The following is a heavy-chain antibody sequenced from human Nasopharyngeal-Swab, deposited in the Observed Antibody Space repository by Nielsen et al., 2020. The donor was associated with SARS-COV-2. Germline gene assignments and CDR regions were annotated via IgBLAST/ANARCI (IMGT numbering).Heavy chain of an antibody. V-gene: IGHV3-21*04. CDR3: AKDAHYDGPPGDAFDI. CDR2: ISSSSSYI. Sequence: GGSLRLSCAASGFTFSSYSMNWVRQAPGKGLEWVSSISSSSSYIYYADSVKGRFTISRDNAKNSLYLQMNSLRAEDTAVYYCAKDAHYDGPPGDAFDIWGQGTMVTVSS. D-gene: IGHD4-23*01. J-gene: IGHJ3*02. CDR1: GFTFSSYS.